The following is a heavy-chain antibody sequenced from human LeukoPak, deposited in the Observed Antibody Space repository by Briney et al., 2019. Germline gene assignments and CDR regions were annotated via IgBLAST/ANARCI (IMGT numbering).Heavy chain of an antibody. CDR3: ARGRPTNLGGIY. J-gene: IGHJ4*02. D-gene: IGHD7-27*01. CDR2: MNPGSGNT. Sequence: ASVKVSCKASGYTFTSHHINWLRQAAGQGLEWMGWMNPGSGNTVSAQKFQGGVTMTWDTSISTAYMELSSLRSEDTAVYYCARGRPTNLGGIYWGQGTLVTVSS. CDR1: GYTFTSHH. V-gene: IGHV1-8*01.